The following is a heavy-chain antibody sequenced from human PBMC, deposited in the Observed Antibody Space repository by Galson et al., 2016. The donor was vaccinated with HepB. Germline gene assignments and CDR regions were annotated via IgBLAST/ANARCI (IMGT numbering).Heavy chain of an antibody. CDR2: IKPDGRET. Sequence: SLRLSCAATGFIFSDFWMKWVRQAPGTGLEWVANIKPDGRETYYVDSVKGRLTISRDNANSSLSLQMDSLRGDDPAVYYFARAQWNPARPAAYFDHSGQGIMGTLSS. J-gene: IGHJ4*02. V-gene: IGHV3-7*04. CDR3: ARAQWNPARPAAYFDH. CDR1: GFIFSDFW. D-gene: IGHD1-1*01.